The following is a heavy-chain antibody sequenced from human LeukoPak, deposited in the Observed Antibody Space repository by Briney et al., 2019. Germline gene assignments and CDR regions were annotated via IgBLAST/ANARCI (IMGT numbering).Heavy chain of an antibody. Sequence: ASVKVSCKASGYTFTSYYMHWVRQAPGQGLEWMGIINPSGGSTSYAQKFQGRVTMTRDTSTSTAYMELSSLRSEDTAVYYCARDRSGENSETNFDYWGQGTLVTVSS. CDR3: ARDRSGENSETNFDY. D-gene: IGHD6-19*01. V-gene: IGHV1-46*01. J-gene: IGHJ4*02. CDR1: GYTFTSYY. CDR2: INPSGGST.